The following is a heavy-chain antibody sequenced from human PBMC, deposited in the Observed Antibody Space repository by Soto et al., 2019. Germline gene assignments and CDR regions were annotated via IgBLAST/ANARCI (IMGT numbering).Heavy chain of an antibody. CDR3: ARDEFQYDDSVLGMDV. Sequence: SETLSLTCAVSGGSISSSNWWSWVRQPPGKGLEWIGEIYHSGSTNYNPSLKSRVTISVDKSKNQFSLKLSSVTAADTAVYYCARDEFQYDDSVLGMDVWGQGTTVTVSS. V-gene: IGHV4-4*02. CDR2: IYHSGST. CDR1: GGSISSSNW. J-gene: IGHJ6*02. D-gene: IGHD4-17*01.